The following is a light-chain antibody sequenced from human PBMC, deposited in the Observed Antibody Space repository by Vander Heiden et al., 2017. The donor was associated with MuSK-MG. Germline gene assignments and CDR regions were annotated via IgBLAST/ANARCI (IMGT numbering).Light chain of an antibody. Sequence: ETVLTQSPATLSLSPGERATLSCRASQNLSGYLPSYQQILGQVPSLLLYDGSTRVTGVPARFSGSEPVAAFTLTISSLEPQDLPVYYCQQRSHWPGTFGKGTKMEIK. CDR2: DGS. V-gene: IGKV3-11*01. CDR1: QNLSGY. J-gene: IGKJ2*02. CDR3: QQRSHWPGT.